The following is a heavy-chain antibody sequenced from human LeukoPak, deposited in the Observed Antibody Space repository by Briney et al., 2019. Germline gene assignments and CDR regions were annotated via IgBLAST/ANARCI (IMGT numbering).Heavy chain of an antibody. V-gene: IGHV3-23*01. CDR1: GFTFSSYA. CDR3: ARRGCYGGNCYPCDY. Sequence: GGSLRLSCSPSGFTFSSYAMSSVPPAPEKGLEWVSPISLRGLDANYVDSVKGRFTISRDDAKNALYLQMSSLRAEDTAVYFCARRGCYGGNCYPCDYWGQGTLVTVSP. CDR2: ISLRGLDA. J-gene: IGHJ4*02. D-gene: IGHD2-21*02.